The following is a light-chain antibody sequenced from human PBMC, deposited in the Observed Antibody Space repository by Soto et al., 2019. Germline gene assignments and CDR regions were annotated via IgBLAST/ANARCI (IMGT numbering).Light chain of an antibody. CDR2: DAT. Sequence: QSALTQPRSVSGSHGQSFTISCTGTSSDIGGYNYVSWYQHHPGKAPKLMIYDATTRPSGVPDRFSGSKSGNTASLAISGLQAEDEADYYCCSYAGSYSLVFGGGTKLTVL. J-gene: IGLJ2*01. V-gene: IGLV2-11*01. CDR1: SSDIGGYNY. CDR3: CSYAGSYSLV.